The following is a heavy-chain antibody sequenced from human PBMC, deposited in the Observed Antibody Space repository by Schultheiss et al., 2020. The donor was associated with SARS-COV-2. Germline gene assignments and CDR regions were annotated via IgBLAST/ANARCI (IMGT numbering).Heavy chain of an antibody. J-gene: IGHJ4*02. Sequence: SETLSLTCAVYGGSFSGYYWSWIRQPPGKGLEWIGEINHSGSTNYNPSLKSRVTISVDTSKNQFSLKLSSVTAADTAVYYCARVGDGYNFDYWGQGTLVTVSS. CDR2: INHSGST. D-gene: IGHD5-24*01. V-gene: IGHV4-34*01. CDR1: GGSFSGYY. CDR3: ARVGDGYNFDY.